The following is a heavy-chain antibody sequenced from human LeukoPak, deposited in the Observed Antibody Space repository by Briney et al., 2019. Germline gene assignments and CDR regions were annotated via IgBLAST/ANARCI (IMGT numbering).Heavy chain of an antibody. CDR1: GFTFSSYG. V-gene: IGHV3-30*18. D-gene: IGHD1-26*01. Sequence: GGSLRLSCAASGFTFSSYGMHWVRQAPGKGLEWVAVISYDGINEYYADSVKGRFTISRDNSKNTLYLQMNSLRAEDTAVYYCAKDNSGSSTGGYYFDSWGQGTLVTVSS. J-gene: IGHJ4*02. CDR2: ISYDGINE. CDR3: AKDNSGSSTGGYYFDS.